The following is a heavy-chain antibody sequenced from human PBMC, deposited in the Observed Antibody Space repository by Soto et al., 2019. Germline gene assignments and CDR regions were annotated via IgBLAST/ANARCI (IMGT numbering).Heavy chain of an antibody. Sequence: QVQLVQSGTEVKKPGASVKVSCKASGYTFTSFGISWVRQAPGQGLEWMGWISAYNGNTNYAQRLQGRVTMTTDTSTSTAYMELRSLTSDDTALYYCARDCSGDGCYTPPRWGQGTLVTVSS. V-gene: IGHV1-18*01. CDR1: GYTFTSFG. CDR2: ISAYNGNT. D-gene: IGHD2-15*01. CDR3: ARDCSGDGCYTPPR. J-gene: IGHJ4*02.